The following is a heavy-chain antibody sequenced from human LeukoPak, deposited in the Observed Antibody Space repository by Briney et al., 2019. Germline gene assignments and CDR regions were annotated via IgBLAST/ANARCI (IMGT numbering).Heavy chain of an antibody. Sequence: SETLSLTCTVSGASISIYSWGWIRQPPGQALEWIGYIYYSGSPNYNPSLKSRVTMSVDASKNQFSLKVSSVTAADTAVYYCAKSNRYCGSASCYEAFDIWGQGTMVTVSS. J-gene: IGHJ3*02. CDR1: GASISIYS. CDR2: IYYSGSP. D-gene: IGHD2-2*01. CDR3: AKSNRYCGSASCYEAFDI. V-gene: IGHV4-59*01.